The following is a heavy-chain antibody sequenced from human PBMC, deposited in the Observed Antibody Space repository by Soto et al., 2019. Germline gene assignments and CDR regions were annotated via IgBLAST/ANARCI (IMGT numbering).Heavy chain of an antibody. V-gene: IGHV1-69*06. J-gene: IGHJ6*02. CDR1: GGTFSSYA. CDR3: ARVPQISSSRWYGDYYYGMDV. D-gene: IGHD6-13*01. Sequence: QVQLVQSGAEVKKPGSSVKVSCKASGGTFSSYAISWVRQAPGQGLEWMGGIIPIFGTANYAQKFQGRVTITADKSTSTAYMELSSLRSEDTAVDYCARVPQISSSRWYGDYYYGMDVWGQGTTVTVSS. CDR2: IIPIFGTA.